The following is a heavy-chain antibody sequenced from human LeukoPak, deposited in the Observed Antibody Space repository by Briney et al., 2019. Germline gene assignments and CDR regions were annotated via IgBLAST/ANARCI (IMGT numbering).Heavy chain of an antibody. CDR1: GFTFSSYA. D-gene: IGHD3-16*01. J-gene: IGHJ4*02. CDR2: ISYDGSNK. Sequence: GGSLRLSCAASGFTFSSYAMHWVRQAPGKGLEWVAVISYDGSNKYYADSVKGRFTISRDNAKNSLYLQMNSLRAEDTALYYCAKDGFDAPFGGVDYWGQGTLVTVSS. V-gene: IGHV3-30*04. CDR3: AKDGFDAPFGGVDY.